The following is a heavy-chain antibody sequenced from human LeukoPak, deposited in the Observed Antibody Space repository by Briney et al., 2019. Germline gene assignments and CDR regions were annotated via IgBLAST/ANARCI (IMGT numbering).Heavy chain of an antibody. CDR1: GYTFTSYD. D-gene: IGHD6-19*01. CDR2: MNPNSGNT. J-gene: IGHJ4*02. V-gene: IGHV1-8*01. CDR3: ARVLRRGSGWPPDY. Sequence: ASVKVSCKASGYTFTSYDINWVRQATGQGLEWMGWMNPNSGNTGYAQKFQGRVTMTRNTSISTAYMELSSLRSEDTAVYYCARVLRRGSGWPPDYWGQGTLVTASS.